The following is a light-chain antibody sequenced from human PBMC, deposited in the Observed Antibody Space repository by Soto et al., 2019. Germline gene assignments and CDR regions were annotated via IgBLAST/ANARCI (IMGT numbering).Light chain of an antibody. V-gene: IGKV1D-16*01. CDR3: QQYTCYPLT. Sequence: DIQMTQSLSSLSASVGDRVTISCRASQYISSWLTWYQQKPGKAPKSLIYASSTLRSGVPSRFSDSGSGTDFTLTINSLQPEDSGTYYCQQYTCYPLTFGGGTKVEI. CDR1: QYISSW. CDR2: ASS. J-gene: IGKJ4*01.